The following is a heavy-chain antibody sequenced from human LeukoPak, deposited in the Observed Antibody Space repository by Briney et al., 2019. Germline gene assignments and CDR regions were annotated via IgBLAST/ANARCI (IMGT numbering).Heavy chain of an antibody. Sequence: ASVKVSCKASGYTFTSYDINWVRQATGQGLEWMGWMNPNSGNTGYAQKFQGRVTITRNTSISTAYMELSSLRSEDTAVYYCARVVVAATVWYFDPWGRGTLVTVSS. CDR1: GYTFTSYD. CDR3: ARVVVAATVWYFDP. J-gene: IGHJ2*01. V-gene: IGHV1-8*01. CDR2: MNPNSGNT. D-gene: IGHD2-15*01.